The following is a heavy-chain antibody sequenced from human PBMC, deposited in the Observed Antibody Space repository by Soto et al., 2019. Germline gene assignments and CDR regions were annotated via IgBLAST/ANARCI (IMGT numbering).Heavy chain of an antibody. D-gene: IGHD6-6*01. Sequence: QVQLVESGGGVVQPGTSLRLSCSASGFTLSGVDMHWVRQAPGKGLEWVAVMSYDGRNQYYADSVKGRFTVSRDSSKSTLYLEMNRLRTEDAAGYYRAKGGWYTSSSRSDCWGQGTLVTVSS. CDR2: MSYDGRNQ. V-gene: IGHV3-30*18. J-gene: IGHJ4*02. CDR3: AKGGWYTSSSRSDC. CDR1: GFTLSGVD.